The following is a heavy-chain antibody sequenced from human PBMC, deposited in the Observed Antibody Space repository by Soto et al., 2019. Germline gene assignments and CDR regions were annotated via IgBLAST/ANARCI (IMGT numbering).Heavy chain of an antibody. V-gene: IGHV1-69*01. CDR2: VIPTFVTP. CDR1: GGTFSTYA. D-gene: IGHD2-15*01. Sequence: QVQLVQSGAEVKKPGSSVKVSCKAPGGTFSTYAISWVRQAPGQVLELMGGVIPTFVTPKYAQKFQGRVTITAYESTSTGYMELRSLRSEDTAVYYCARSQGGSSSLDIYYYYYYGMDVWGQGTTVTVSS. J-gene: IGHJ6*02. CDR3: ARSQGGSSSLDIYYYYYYGMDV.